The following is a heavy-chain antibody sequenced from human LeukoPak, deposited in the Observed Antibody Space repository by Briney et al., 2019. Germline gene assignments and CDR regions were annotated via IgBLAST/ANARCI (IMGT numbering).Heavy chain of an antibody. CDR2: ISSSGSTI. V-gene: IGHV3-48*04. D-gene: IGHD6-13*01. CDR1: GFTFSSYS. Sequence: GGSLRLSCAASGFTFSSYSMNWVRQAPGKGLEWVSYISSSGSTIYYADSVKGRFTISRDNAKNSLYLQMNSLRAEDTAVYYCAKVGSSWSYYYYYMDVWGKGTTVTISS. J-gene: IGHJ6*03. CDR3: AKVGSSWSYYYYYMDV.